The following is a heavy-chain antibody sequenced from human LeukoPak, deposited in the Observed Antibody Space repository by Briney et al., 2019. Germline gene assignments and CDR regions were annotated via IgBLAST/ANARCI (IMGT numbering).Heavy chain of an antibody. CDR1: GGSFSGYY. Sequence: PSETLSLTRAVYGGSFSGYYWSRIRQPPGKGLEWIGEINHSGSTNYNPSLKSRVTISVDTSKIQFSLKLSSVTAADTAVYYCARGQYYGSGSYYSDYYYYCYMGVWGKGTTVTVSS. V-gene: IGHV4-34*01. J-gene: IGHJ6*03. CDR3: ARGQYYGSGSYYSDYYYYCYMGV. CDR2: INHSGST. D-gene: IGHD3-10*01.